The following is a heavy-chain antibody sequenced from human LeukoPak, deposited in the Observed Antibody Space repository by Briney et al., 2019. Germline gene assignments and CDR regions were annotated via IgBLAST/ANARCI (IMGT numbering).Heavy chain of an antibody. CDR3: ARGPYSYDSSGAFDI. CDR2: VNESGGT. J-gene: IGHJ3*02. Sequence: PSETLSLTCAVYIDSFSNYHWNWIRQTPAKGMEWIGEVNESGGTNISPSLRSRVILSVDTSKNQFSLKLSSVTAADTAVYFCARGPYSYDSSGAFDIWGQGTMVTVSS. D-gene: IGHD3-22*01. CDR1: IDSFSNYH. V-gene: IGHV4-34*01.